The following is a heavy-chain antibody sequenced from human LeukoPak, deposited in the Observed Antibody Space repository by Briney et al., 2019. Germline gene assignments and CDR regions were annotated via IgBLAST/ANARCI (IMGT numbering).Heavy chain of an antibody. V-gene: IGHV3-74*01. J-gene: IGHJ4*02. Sequence: GGSLRLSCAASGFTFSSYWMHWVRQAPGKGLVWVSRINSDGSSTSYADSVKGRFTISRDNAKNTLYLQMNSLRAEDTAVYYCATDISLAGPGYWGQGTLVTVSS. CDR2: INSDGSST. CDR3: ATDISLAGPGY. D-gene: IGHD6-19*01. CDR1: GFTFSSYW.